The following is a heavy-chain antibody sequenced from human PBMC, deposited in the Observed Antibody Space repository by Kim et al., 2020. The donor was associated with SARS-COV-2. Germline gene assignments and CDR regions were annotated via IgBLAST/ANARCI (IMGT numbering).Heavy chain of an antibody. CDR3: ARHTFLLAAAGPSFDS. Sequence: SETLSLTCSVSGDSIKNTDHFWGWVRQTPRKGLEWIGSVSSSGNSYYTPSLESRVAISVDTSKNQFFLSLRSVTAADTSVYYCARHTFLLAAAGPSFDS. CDR2: VSSSGNS. D-gene: IGHD6-13*01. CDR1: GDSIKNTDHF. V-gene: IGHV4-39*01. J-gene: IGHJ5*01.